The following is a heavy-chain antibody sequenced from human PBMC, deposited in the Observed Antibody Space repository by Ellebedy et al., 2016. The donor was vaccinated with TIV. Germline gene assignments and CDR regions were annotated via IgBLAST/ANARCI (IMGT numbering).Heavy chain of an antibody. CDR1: GYTFTSYA. CDR2: INAGNGNT. Sequence: AASVKVSCKASGYTFTSYAIHWVRQAPGQRLEWMGWINAGNGNTKYSQKFQGRVTITRDTSASTAYMELSSLTSEDTAMYYCAREHDSWSGYAFDYWGQGTLVTVSS. V-gene: IGHV1-3*01. D-gene: IGHD3-3*01. J-gene: IGHJ4*02. CDR3: AREHDSWSGYAFDY.